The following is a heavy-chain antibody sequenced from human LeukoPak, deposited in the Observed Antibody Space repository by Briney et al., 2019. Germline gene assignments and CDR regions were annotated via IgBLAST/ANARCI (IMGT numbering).Heavy chain of an antibody. CDR1: GGSFSGYY. J-gene: IGHJ4*02. Sequence: SETLCLTCAVYGGSFSGYYWSWIRQPPGKGLEWIGEINHSGNTNYSPSLKSRVTISVDTSKNQFYLKLSSVTAADTAVYYCARGKLAHHWGQGTLVTVSS. V-gene: IGHV4-34*01. CDR3: ARGKLAHH. CDR2: INHSGNT. D-gene: IGHD6-6*01.